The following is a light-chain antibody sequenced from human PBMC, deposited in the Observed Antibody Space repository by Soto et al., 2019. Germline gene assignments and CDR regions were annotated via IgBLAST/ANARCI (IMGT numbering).Light chain of an antibody. Sequence: ETVMTQSPATLSVSPGDRATISCRASQSVSSNLAWYQQKPGQAPRLLIYAASTRAPGIPAGFSGGGSGTEFPLRISSRQHEEHVAYYWRQYKNCPLTFGGGTKVAIE. CDR2: AAS. J-gene: IGKJ4*01. CDR1: QSVSSN. V-gene: IGKV3-15*01. CDR3: RQYKNCPLT.